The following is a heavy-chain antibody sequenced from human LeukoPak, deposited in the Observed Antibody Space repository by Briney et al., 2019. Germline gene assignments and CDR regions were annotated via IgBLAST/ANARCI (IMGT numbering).Heavy chain of an antibody. Sequence: SETLSLTCTVSGGSLSSYYWSWIRQPPGKGLEWIGYIYYSGSTNYNPSLKSRVTISVDRSKNQFSLKLSSVTAADTAVYYCASYSNYPPFARDYWGQGTLVTVSS. V-gene: IGHV4-59*12. CDR2: IYYSGST. CDR1: GGSLSSYY. CDR3: ASYSNYPPFARDY. D-gene: IGHD4-11*01. J-gene: IGHJ4*02.